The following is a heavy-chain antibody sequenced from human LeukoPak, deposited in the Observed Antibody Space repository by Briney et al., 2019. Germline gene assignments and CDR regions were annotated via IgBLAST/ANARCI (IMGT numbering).Heavy chain of an antibody. V-gene: IGHV3-66*02. J-gene: IGHJ4*02. CDR3: ARVGIASAGLYYFDY. D-gene: IGHD6-13*01. CDR2: IYSDGSP. CDR1: GFTASSSY. Sequence: PGGSLRLSCAASGFTASSSYMSWVRQAPGKGLEWVSVIYSDGSPYYSDSVKGRFTISRDISKSTLYFHMNSLREEDTGVYYCARVGIASAGLYYFDYWGQGTLVTVSS.